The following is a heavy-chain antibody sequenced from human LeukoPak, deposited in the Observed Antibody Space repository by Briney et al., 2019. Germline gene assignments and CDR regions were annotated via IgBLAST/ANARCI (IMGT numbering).Heavy chain of an antibody. V-gene: IGHV3-48*03. Sequence: GGSLRLSCAASGFTFSSYEMNWVRQAPGKRLEWVSYISSSGSTIYYADSVKGRFTISRDNSKNTLYLQMNSLRAEDTAVYYCARDLRRYFDWLSLIAYWGQGTLVTVSS. D-gene: IGHD3-9*01. CDR2: ISSSGSTI. CDR3: ARDLRRYFDWLSLIAY. CDR1: GFTFSSYE. J-gene: IGHJ4*02.